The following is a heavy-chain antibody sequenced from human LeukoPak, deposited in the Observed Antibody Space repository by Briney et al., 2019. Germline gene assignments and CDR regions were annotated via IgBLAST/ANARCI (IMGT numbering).Heavy chain of an antibody. CDR2: IYTRGST. J-gene: IGHJ4*02. D-gene: IGHD6-19*01. CDR1: TGSISSYY. V-gene: IGHV4-4*07. Sequence: PSETLSLTCTLSTGSISSYYCSWIRQPARKGLEWIGRIYTRGSTNYNRSLKGGVTMSVDTSKNQFSLRLSSLAPADTAVYYCARVNLGAVAYFDYWGQGTLVTVSS. CDR3: ARVNLGAVAYFDY.